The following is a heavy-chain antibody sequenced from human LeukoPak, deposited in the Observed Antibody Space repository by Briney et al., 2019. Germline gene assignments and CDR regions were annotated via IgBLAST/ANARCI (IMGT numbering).Heavy chain of an antibody. CDR3: ARDGCSSTSCYAYYYYYMDV. V-gene: IGHV4-4*07. CDR2: IYTSGST. J-gene: IGHJ6*03. D-gene: IGHD2-2*01. Sequence: PSETLSLTXTVSGGSISSYYWSWIRQPAGKGLEWIGRIYTSGSTNYNPSLKSRVTMSVDTSKNQFSLKLSSVTAADTAVYYCARDGCSSTSCYAYYYYYMDVWGKGTTATVSS. CDR1: GGSISSYY.